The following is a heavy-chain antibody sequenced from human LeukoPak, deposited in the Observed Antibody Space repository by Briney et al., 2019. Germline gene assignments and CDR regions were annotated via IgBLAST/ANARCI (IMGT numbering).Heavy chain of an antibody. J-gene: IGHJ4*02. CDR3: ARDGYHNDPAY. D-gene: IGHD5-12*01. CDR1: GYSISSGYY. CDR2: IYHSGST. V-gene: IGHV4-38-2*02. Sequence: PSETLSLTRAVSGYSISSGYYWGWIRQPPGKGLEWIGSIYHSGSTYYNPSLKSRVTISVDTSKNQFSLKLSSVTAADTAVYYCARDGYHNDPAYWGQGTLVTVSS.